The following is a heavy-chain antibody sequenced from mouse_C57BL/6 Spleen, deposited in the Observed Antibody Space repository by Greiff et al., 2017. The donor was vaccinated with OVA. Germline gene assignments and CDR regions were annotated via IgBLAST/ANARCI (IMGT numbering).Heavy chain of an antibody. CDR3: AELGEGLDWFAY. J-gene: IGHJ3*01. CDR2: INPNNGGT. V-gene: IGHV1-22*01. D-gene: IGHD4-1*01. CDR1: GYTFTDYN. Sequence: VQLQQSGPELVKPGASVKMSCKASGYTFTDYNMHWVKQSHGKSLEWIGYINPNNGGTSYNQKFKGKATLTVNKSSSTAYMELRSLTSEDCAVYYCAELGEGLDWFAYWGQGTLVTVSA.